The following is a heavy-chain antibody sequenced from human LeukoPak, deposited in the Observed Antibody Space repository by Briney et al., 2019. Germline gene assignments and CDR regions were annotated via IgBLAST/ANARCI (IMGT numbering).Heavy chain of an antibody. CDR3: ARSYSSSWYIYWYFDL. V-gene: IGHV3-33*01. D-gene: IGHD6-13*01. CDR2: IWYDGSNK. CDR1: GFTLSRYG. J-gene: IGHJ2*01. Sequence: GGALRVSCAASGFTLSRYGMHWLRQDPGKGLEWVAVIWYDGSNKYYADSVKGRFAISRDDAKNSLYLQMNSLRAEDTAVYYCARSYSSSWYIYWYFDLWGRGTLVTVSS.